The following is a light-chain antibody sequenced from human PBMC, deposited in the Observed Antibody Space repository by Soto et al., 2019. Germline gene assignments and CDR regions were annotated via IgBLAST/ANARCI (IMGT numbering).Light chain of an antibody. Sequence: QSVLTQPASVSGSPGQSITISCTGTSSNVGSYKLVSWYQQHPGKAPKLMIFEVNKRPSGVSNCFSGYKSGNTASLTISGLKVEDEADYYCSSSGGSPTYVFGTGTKLTVL. V-gene: IGLV2-23*02. CDR2: EVN. J-gene: IGLJ1*01. CDR1: SSNVGSYKL. CDR3: SSSGGSPTYV.